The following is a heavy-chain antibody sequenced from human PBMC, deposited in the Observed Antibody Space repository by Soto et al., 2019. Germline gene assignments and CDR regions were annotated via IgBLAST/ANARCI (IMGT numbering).Heavy chain of an antibody. Sequence: SETLSLTCTVSGGSISRSSSYWGWIRQPPGKGREWIGSIYYSGSTYYNRSLKSQVSISVDTSKNQFSLKLSSVTAAETAVYYCARISITIFGVVIITGWFDPWGQGALVTVSS. CDR2: IYYSGST. J-gene: IGHJ5*02. D-gene: IGHD3-3*01. CDR3: ARISITIFGVVIITGWFDP. CDR1: GGSISRSSSY. V-gene: IGHV4-39*01.